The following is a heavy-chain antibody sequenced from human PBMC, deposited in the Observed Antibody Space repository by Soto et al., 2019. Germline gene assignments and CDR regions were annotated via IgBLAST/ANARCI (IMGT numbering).Heavy chain of an antibody. J-gene: IGHJ5*02. D-gene: IGHD6-19*01. Sequence: PSETLSLTCTVSGGSISSYYWSWIRQPPGKGLEWIGYIYYSGSTNYNPSLKSRVTISVDTSKNQFSLKLSSVTAADTAVYYCARALIAVAGTYWFEPCGQGTPVSVSS. CDR3: ARALIAVAGTYWFEP. CDR1: GGSISSYY. CDR2: IYYSGST. V-gene: IGHV4-59*01.